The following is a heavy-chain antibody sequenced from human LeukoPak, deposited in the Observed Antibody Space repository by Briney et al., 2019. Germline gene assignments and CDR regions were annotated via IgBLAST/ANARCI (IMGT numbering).Heavy chain of an antibody. Sequence: GASVKVSCKASGYTFTSYGISWARQAPGQGLEWMGWISAYNGNTNYAQKLQGRVTMTTDTSTSTAYMELRSLRSDDTAVYYCARTGYCSSTSCFPYYYYGMDVWGQGTTVTVSS. V-gene: IGHV1-18*01. CDR1: GYTFTSYG. CDR2: ISAYNGNT. D-gene: IGHD2-2*01. CDR3: ARTGYCSSTSCFPYYYYGMDV. J-gene: IGHJ6*02.